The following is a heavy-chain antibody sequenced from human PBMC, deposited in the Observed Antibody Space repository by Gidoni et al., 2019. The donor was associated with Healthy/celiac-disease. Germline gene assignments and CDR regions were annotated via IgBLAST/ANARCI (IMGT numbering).Heavy chain of an antibody. Sequence: QVQLVQSGAEVKKPGASVKVSCKASGYTFTSYYMPWVRQAPGQGLEWMGIINPSGGSTSYAQKFQGRVTMTRDTSTSTVYMELSSLRSEDTAVYYCARESVYCSSTSCYIHYYYGMDVWGQGTTVTVSS. V-gene: IGHV1-46*01. CDR2: INPSGGST. CDR3: ARESVYCSSTSCYIHYYYGMDV. J-gene: IGHJ6*02. D-gene: IGHD2-2*01. CDR1: GYTFTSYY.